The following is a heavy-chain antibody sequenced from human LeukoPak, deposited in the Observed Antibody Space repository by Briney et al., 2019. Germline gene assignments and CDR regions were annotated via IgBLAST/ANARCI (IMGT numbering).Heavy chain of an antibody. CDR1: GGSFSGYY. D-gene: IGHD6-25*01. CDR3: ARAGGVKTAALDLDY. J-gene: IGHJ4*02. Sequence: SETLSLTCAVYGGSFSGYYWNWIRQPPGKGLEWIGEINHSGSTNYNPSLKSRVTISRDTSKNQFSLKLTSVTTADTAVYYCARAGGVKTAALDLDYWGQGTLVTVSS. CDR2: INHSGST. V-gene: IGHV4-34*01.